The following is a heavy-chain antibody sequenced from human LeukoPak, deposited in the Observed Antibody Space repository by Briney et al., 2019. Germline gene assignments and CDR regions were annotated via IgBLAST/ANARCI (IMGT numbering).Heavy chain of an antibody. J-gene: IGHJ4*02. Sequence: GGSLRLSCAASGFTFSSYWMHWIRQAPGKGLEWVSVIYSGGSTYYADSVKGRFTISRDNSKNTLYLQMNSLRAEDTAVYYCARRGGGYCSSTSCRYFDYWGQGTLVTVSS. CDR3: ARRGGGYCSSTSCRYFDY. D-gene: IGHD2-2*01. V-gene: IGHV3-66*01. CDR2: IYSGGST. CDR1: GFTFSSYW.